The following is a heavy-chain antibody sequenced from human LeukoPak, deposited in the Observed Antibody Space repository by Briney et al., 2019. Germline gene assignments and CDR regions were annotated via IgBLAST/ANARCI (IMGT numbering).Heavy chain of an antibody. J-gene: IGHJ6*03. D-gene: IGHD6-6*01. V-gene: IGHV1-46*01. CDR1: GSTFTSYY. CDR3: AASEYSSSSDYYYMDV. CDR2: INPSGGST. Sequence: ASVKVSCKASGSTFTSYYMHWVRQAPGQGLEWMGIINPSGGSTSYAQKFQGRVTMTRDTSTSTVYMELSSLRSEDTAVYYCAASEYSSSSDYYYMDVWGKGTTVTVSS.